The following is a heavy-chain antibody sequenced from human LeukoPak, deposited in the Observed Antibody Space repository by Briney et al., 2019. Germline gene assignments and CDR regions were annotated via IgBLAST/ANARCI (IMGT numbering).Heavy chain of an antibody. CDR1: GGSIRSSSYQ. CDR2: IYHTGST. CDR3: ACCDGDY. J-gene: IGHJ4*02. D-gene: IGHD2-21*01. V-gene: IGHV4-39*01. Sequence: AETLSLTCTVSGGSIRSSSYQWGCIRQPPGKGLEWIGSIYHTGSTYYNPSLKSRVTISVDTSKNQFSLKLSSVTAADTAVYFCACCDGDYWGQGTLVTVSS.